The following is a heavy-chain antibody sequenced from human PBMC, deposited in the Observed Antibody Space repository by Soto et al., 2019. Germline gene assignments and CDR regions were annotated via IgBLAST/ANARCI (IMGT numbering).Heavy chain of an antibody. D-gene: IGHD3-16*01. CDR3: ARDGALGENYYYYGMDV. J-gene: IGHJ6*02. CDR1: GYTLTSYY. CDR2: INPSGGST. Sequence: ASVKVSCKAPGYTLTSYYMHWVRQAPGQGLEWMGIINPSGGSTNYAQKFQGRVTMTRDTSTSTVYMELRSLRSDDTAVYYCARDGALGENYYYYGMDVWGQGTTVTVSS. V-gene: IGHV1-46*01.